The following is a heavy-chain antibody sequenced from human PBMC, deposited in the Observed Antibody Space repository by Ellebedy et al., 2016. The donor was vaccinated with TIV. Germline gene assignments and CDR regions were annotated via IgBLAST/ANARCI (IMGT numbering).Heavy chain of an antibody. Sequence: SETLSLTCAVSGGSISSSNWWSWVRQPPGKGLEWIGEIYHSGSTNYNPSLKSRVTISVDKSKNQFSLKLSSVTAADTAVYYCAREDFSWNLAHNWFDPWGQGTLVTVSS. CDR1: GGSISSSNW. CDR3: AREDFSWNLAHNWFDP. J-gene: IGHJ5*02. V-gene: IGHV4-4*02. D-gene: IGHD1-1*01. CDR2: IYHSGST.